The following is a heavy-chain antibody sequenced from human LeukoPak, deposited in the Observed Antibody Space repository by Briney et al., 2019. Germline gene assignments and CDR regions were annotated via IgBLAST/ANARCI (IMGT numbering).Heavy chain of an antibody. D-gene: IGHD2-8*02. CDR3: AKMLNTGHAHAALDY. V-gene: IGHV3-30*18. J-gene: IGHJ4*02. CDR1: GFTFSTYG. Sequence: HPGGSLRLSCAASGFTFSTYGMHWVRQTPGKGLEWVAVISYDGSYKEYADSVKGRFTISRDNSKNTLCLQMNSLRAEDTAVYYCAKMLNTGHAHAALDYWGQGTLVTVSS. CDR2: ISYDGSYK.